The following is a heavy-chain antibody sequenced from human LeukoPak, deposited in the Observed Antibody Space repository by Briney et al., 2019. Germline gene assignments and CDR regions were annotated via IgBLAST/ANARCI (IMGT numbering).Heavy chain of an antibody. Sequence: PGGSLRLSCAASGFTFSKYNMNWVRQAPGKGLEWISYISSSTGSIYYADSVKGRFTISGDNAKNSLYLQMNSLRAEDTAVYYCARVLLELNYYYYGMDVWGQGTTVTVSS. CDR3: ARVLLELNYYYYGMDV. CDR1: GFTFSKYN. D-gene: IGHD1-7*01. J-gene: IGHJ6*02. CDR2: ISSSTGSI. V-gene: IGHV3-48*01.